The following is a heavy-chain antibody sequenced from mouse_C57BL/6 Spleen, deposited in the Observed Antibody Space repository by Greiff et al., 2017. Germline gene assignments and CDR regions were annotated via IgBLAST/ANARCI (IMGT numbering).Heavy chain of an antibody. J-gene: IGHJ4*01. CDR3: ARGQNYYAMDY. CDR2: IYPGSGST. V-gene: IGHV1-55*01. Sequence: QVQLKQPGAELVKPGASVKMSCKASGYTFTSYWITWVKQRPGQGLEWIGDIYPGSGSTNYNEKFKSKSTLTVDTSSSQAYMQLSSLTSEDSAVYYCARGQNYYAMDYWGQGTSVTVSS. CDR1: GYTFTSYW.